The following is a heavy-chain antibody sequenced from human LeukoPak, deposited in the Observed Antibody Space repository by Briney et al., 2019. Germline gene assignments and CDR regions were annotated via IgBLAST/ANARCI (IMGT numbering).Heavy chain of an antibody. CDR3: ASFGWPTYYYDSSGSQYFQH. V-gene: IGHV4-39*07. J-gene: IGHJ1*01. Sequence: SETLSLTCTVSGGSFRSSSYYWGWIRQAPGKGLEWIGCIYYSGSTYYNPSLKSRVTISVDTSKNQFSLKLSSVTAADTAVYYCASFGWPTYYYDSSGSQYFQHWGQGTLVTVSS. CDR2: IYYSGST. CDR1: GGSFRSSSYY. D-gene: IGHD3-22*01.